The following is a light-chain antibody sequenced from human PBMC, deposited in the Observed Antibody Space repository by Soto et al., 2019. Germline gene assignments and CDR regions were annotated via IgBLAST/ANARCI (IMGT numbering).Light chain of an antibody. J-gene: IGKJ4*01. V-gene: IGKV3-11*01. CDR2: DAS. CDR3: HQRSNWPPP. Sequence: ENVLTQSPATLSLSPGERATLSCRASQSVSSNFAWYQQKPCQVPRLLIYDASKRAPGIPARFSGSGSGTAFTLTISSLQPEDFAVYYCHQRSNWPPPFGGGTKVDIK. CDR1: QSVSSN.